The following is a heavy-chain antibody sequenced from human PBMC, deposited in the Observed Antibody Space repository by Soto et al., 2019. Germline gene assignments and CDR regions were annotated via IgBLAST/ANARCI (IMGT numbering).Heavy chain of an antibody. CDR2: IYATGTT. D-gene: IGHD1-1*01. J-gene: IGHJ5*02. CDR1: GASISGFY. V-gene: IGHV4-4*07. CDR3: VRDGTKTLRDWFDP. Sequence: SETLSLTCTVSGASISGFYWSWILKSAGQGLEWIGRIYATGTTDYNPSLKSRVMMSVDTSKKQFSLKLRSVTDADTAVYYCVRDGTKTLRDWFDPWGQVISVTV.